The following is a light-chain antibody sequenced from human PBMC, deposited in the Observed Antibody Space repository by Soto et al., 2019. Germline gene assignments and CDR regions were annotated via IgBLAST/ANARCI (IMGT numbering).Light chain of an antibody. V-gene: IGKV1-33*01. CDR2: DAS. J-gene: IGKJ5*01. CDR3: QQYDIPPIT. Sequence: DIQVPESTSSLFASVGDRVTITCQATQDINIYLNWYQQKPGKAPNLLIYDASNLEIGVPSRFSGSGSGTHFTFTISSLQTEDIVTYYCQQYDIPPITFGRGTRLEIK. CDR1: QDINIY.